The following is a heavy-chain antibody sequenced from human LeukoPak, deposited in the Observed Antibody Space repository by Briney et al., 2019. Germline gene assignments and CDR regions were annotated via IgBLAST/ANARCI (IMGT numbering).Heavy chain of an antibody. CDR2: INNDEITT. CDR3: ARGGPGTGMDY. Sequence: GESLKISCVASGFTFSSLWMHWVRQAPGKGLVWVSRINNDEITTTYADSVKGRFTISRDNAKNTLYLQMNSLRAEDTAIYYCARGGPGTGMDYWGQGALVTVSS. D-gene: IGHD1-1*01. V-gene: IGHV3-74*01. CDR1: GFTFSSLW. J-gene: IGHJ4*02.